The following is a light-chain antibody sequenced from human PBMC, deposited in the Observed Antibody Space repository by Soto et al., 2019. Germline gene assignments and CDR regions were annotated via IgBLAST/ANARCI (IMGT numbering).Light chain of an antibody. J-gene: IGKJ4*01. CDR3: QQYDNLPPGT. CDR2: DAS. Sequence: DIQMTQSPSSLSASVGDRFTITCQASQDISNYLNWYQQKPGKAPKLLIYDASNLETGVPSRFSGSGSGTDFTFTISSLQPEDIATYYCQQYDNLPPGTFGGGTKVDIK. V-gene: IGKV1-33*01. CDR1: QDISNY.